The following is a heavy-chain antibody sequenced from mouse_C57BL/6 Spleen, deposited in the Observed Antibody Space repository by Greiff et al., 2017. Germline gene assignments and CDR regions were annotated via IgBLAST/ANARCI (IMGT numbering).Heavy chain of an antibody. CDR1: GYTFTSYS. J-gene: IGHJ4*01. CDR3: ATSPSSMDY. V-gene: IGHV1-81*01. Sequence: QVQLKESGAELARPGASVKLSCKASGYTFTSYSISWVKQRTGQGLEWIGEIYPRSGNTYYNEKFKGKATLTADKSSSTAYMELRSLTSEDSAVYFCATSPSSMDYWGQGTSVTVSS. CDR2: IYPRSGNT.